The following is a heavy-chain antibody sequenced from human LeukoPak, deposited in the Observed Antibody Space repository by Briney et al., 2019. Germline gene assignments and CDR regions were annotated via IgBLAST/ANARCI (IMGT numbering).Heavy chain of an antibody. CDR1: GFTFSSYG. CDR3: AKDGGDYADDAFDI. Sequence: QPGGSLRLSCAASGFTFSSYGMHWVRQAPGKGLEWVAFIRYDGSNKYYADSVKGRFTISRDNSKNTLYLQMNSLRAEDTAVYYCAKDGGDYADDAFDIWGQGTMVTVS. V-gene: IGHV3-30*02. J-gene: IGHJ3*02. D-gene: IGHD4-17*01. CDR2: IRYDGSNK.